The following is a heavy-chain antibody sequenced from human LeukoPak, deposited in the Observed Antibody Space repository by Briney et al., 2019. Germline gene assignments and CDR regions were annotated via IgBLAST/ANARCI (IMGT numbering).Heavy chain of an antibody. CDR3: ARGGGIAARGRGRRYFDY. CDR1: GGSFSGYC. D-gene: IGHD6-6*01. V-gene: IGHV4-34*01. Sequence: PSETLSLTCAVYGGSFSGYCWSWIRQPPGKGLEWIGEINHSGSTNYNPSLKSRVTISVDTSKNQFSLKLSSVTAADTAVYYCARGGGIAARGRGRRYFDYWGQGTLVTVSS. CDR2: INHSGST. J-gene: IGHJ4*02.